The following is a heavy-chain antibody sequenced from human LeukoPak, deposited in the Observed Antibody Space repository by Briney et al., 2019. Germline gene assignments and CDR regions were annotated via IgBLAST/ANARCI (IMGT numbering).Heavy chain of an antibody. Sequence: PGRSLRLSCTASGFNFRSYAMYWVRQAPGKGLEWVAIISYDGSNEHYADSVKGRFTISRDTSKNALYLQMNSLRAEDTAVYYCARICSGGDCYFPSIWGQGTMVTVSS. CDR3: ARICSGGDCYFPSI. J-gene: IGHJ3*02. D-gene: IGHD2-21*02. CDR1: GFNFRSYA. V-gene: IGHV3-30-3*01. CDR2: ISYDGSNE.